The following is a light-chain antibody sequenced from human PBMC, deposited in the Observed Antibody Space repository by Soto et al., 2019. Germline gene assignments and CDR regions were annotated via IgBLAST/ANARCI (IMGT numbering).Light chain of an antibody. CDR1: QSVSSF. J-gene: IGKJ4*01. Sequence: EMVLTQSPATLSLSPGERATLSCRASQSVSSFLAWYQQKPGQAPSLLIYDASTRATGITDRFSGSGSRTDFTHPCSSLELKDFAGYYCHGRSTWPLALGGGNKVDIK. CDR2: DAS. CDR3: HGRSTWPLA. V-gene: IGKV3-11*01.